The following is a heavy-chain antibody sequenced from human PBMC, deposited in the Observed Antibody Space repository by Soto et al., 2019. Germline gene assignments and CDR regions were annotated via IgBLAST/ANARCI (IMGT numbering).Heavy chain of an antibody. J-gene: IGHJ4*02. CDR3: AKDEGVGGTLGLFDY. V-gene: IGHV3-30*18. D-gene: IGHD1-26*01. CDR1: GFDFTYYA. Sequence: QVQLVESGGGAVQPGESLRLSCVASGFDFTYYAMHWVRQAPGKGLESVAVMSRDGSKIHHTDSVKGRFTISRDNSKYTLYLQMNSLRKEDTAVYFCAKDEGVGGTLGLFDYWGQGTLVSVSS. CDR2: MSRDGSKI.